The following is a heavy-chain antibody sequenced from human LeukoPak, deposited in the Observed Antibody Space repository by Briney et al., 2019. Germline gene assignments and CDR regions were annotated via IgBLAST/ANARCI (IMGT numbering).Heavy chain of an antibody. CDR1: GVIFSRYG. D-gene: IGHD5-18*01. Sequence: GRSLRLSCAASGVIFSRYGVHWVRQAPGKGLEWVAVIWYDGSNKYYADSVKGRFTISRDNSKNTLYLQMNSLRAEDTAVYYCAKDTAMVTYRGYYYYGMDVWGKGTTVTVSS. CDR2: IWYDGSNK. CDR3: AKDTAMVTYRGYYYYGMDV. J-gene: IGHJ6*04. V-gene: IGHV3-33*06.